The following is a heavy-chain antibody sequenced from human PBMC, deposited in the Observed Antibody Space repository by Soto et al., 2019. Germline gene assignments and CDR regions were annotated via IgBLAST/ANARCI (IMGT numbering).Heavy chain of an antibody. CDR2: IYYSGST. J-gene: IGHJ5*02. D-gene: IGHD2-8*01. CDR1: GGSISSSSYY. CDR3: ARERLGYCTNGVCSQRAFDP. Sequence: ASETLSLTCTVSGGSISSSSYYWGWIRQPPGKGLEWIGSIYYSGSTYYNPSLKSRVTISVDTSKNQFSLKLSSVTAADTAVYYCARERLGYCTNGVCSQRAFDPWGQGTLVTVSS. V-gene: IGHV4-39*02.